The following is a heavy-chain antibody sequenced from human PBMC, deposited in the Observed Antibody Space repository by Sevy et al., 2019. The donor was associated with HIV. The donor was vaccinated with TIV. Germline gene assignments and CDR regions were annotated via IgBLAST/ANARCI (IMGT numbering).Heavy chain of an antibody. D-gene: IGHD3-10*01. Sequence: GGSLRLSCTASGFTFRNYAMNWVRQAPGKGLERVALISYDGSNKYYADSVRGRFAISRDNSKNTLYLQMNSLRPEDTAIYYCAREGQLWLVYYFDNRGQGTLVTVSS. CDR2: ISYDGSNK. V-gene: IGHV3-30*09. CDR1: GFTFRNYA. J-gene: IGHJ4*02. CDR3: AREGQLWLVYYFDN.